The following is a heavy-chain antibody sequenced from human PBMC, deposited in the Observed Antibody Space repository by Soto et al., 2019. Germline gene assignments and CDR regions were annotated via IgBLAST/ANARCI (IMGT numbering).Heavy chain of an antibody. J-gene: IGHJ3*01. V-gene: IGHV3-23*01. CDR2: VSGGGGDT. Sequence: EVKLLESGGGLVQPGGSLRRSCAASGFMFSSEAMTWVRQVPGKGLQWVALVSGGGGDTHYRDSVKGRFIISRDNSKNTVYLQMNSLRAEDTAVYHCAKTGVRSGLWEALDVWGQGAMVIVSS. CDR3: AKTGVRSGLWEALDV. D-gene: IGHD3-16*01. CDR1: GFMFSSEA.